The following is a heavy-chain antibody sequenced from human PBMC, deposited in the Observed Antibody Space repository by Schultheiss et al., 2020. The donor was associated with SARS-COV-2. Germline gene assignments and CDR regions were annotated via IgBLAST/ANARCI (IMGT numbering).Heavy chain of an antibody. D-gene: IGHD4-17*01. V-gene: IGHV3-74*01. CDR1: GFTFSSYW. CDR3: ARSNYGDYPYYYYGMDV. J-gene: IGHJ6*02. CDR2: INSDGSST. Sequence: GGSLRLSCAASGFTFSSYWMHWVRQAPGKGLVWVSRINSDGSSTSYADSVKGRFTISRDNAKNTLYLQMNSLRAEDTAVYYCARSNYGDYPYYYYGMDVWGQGTTVTVSS.